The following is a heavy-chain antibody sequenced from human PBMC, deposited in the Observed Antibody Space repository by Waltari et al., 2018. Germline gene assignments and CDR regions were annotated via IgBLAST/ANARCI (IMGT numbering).Heavy chain of an antibody. CDR1: GFTFTNHG. D-gene: IGHD3-3*01. CDR3: ARGDGGSGLGASDI. Sequence: QVQLVESGGGVVQSGRSLRLSCVGSGFTFTNHGRNWVRQAPGKGLEWVAVIWYDGSNKNYVDSGKGRFTISRDNSKNTMYLEMNRLRAEDTAVYFCARGDGGSGLGASDIWGQGTMVTVSS. J-gene: IGHJ3*02. CDR2: IWYDGSNK. V-gene: IGHV3-33*01.